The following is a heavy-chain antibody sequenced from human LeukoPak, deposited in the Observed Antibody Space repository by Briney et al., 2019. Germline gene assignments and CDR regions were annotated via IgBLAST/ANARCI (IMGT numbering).Heavy chain of an antibody. V-gene: IGHV4-59*02. Sequence: PSETLSLTCSVSGDSVTSTYWSWIRQPPGKGLEWIAYGHHSESSNYNPSFRSRVTIPVDTSRNQFSLRLTSVTAAGTAVYYCARESAGSLHDSTAAFHYWGQGILVIVSS. CDR1: GDSVTSTY. CDR2: GHHSESS. D-gene: IGHD2-8*02. J-gene: IGHJ4*02. CDR3: ARESAGSLHDSTAAFHY.